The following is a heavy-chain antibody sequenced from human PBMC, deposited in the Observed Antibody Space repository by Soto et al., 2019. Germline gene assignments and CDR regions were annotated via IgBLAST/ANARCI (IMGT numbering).Heavy chain of an antibody. V-gene: IGHV3-23*01. Sequence: EVQLLESGGGLVQPGGSLRLSCAASGFTFSSYAMSWVPQAPGRGLEWVSAITISGGNTYYADSVKGRFTISRDNSKNNRSLQMNSLRAEDTAVYYCAKPPANYGMDVWGQGTTVTVSS. CDR2: ITISGGNT. J-gene: IGHJ6*02. CDR1: GFTFSSYA. CDR3: AKPPANYGMDV.